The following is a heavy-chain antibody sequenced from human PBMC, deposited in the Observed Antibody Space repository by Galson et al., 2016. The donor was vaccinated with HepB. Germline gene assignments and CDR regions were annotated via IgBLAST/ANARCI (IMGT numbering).Heavy chain of an antibody. CDR2: MTPNRGNT. D-gene: IGHD7-27*01. Sequence: SVKVSCKASGYTFTNYDFNWVRKAPGQGLEWLGWMTPNRGNTGYAQKFQGRLSLTRDISTSTAYMEVSSLPPDDTAVYYCARNPPFTGDFDYWGQGTLVTVSS. CDR3: ARNPPFTGDFDY. J-gene: IGHJ4*02. CDR1: GYTFTNYD. V-gene: IGHV1-8*02.